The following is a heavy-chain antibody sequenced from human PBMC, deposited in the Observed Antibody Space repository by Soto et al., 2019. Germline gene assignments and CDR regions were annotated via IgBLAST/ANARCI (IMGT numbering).Heavy chain of an antibody. CDR2: INHSGST. CDR1: GGSFSGYY. Sequence: TSETLSLTCAVYGGSFSGYYWGWIRQPPGKGLEWIGEINHSGSTNYNPSLKSRVTISVDTSKNQFSLKLSSVTAADTAVYYCARGLGSWYGWLDPWSEGTLVTVSS. D-gene: IGHD2-15*01. CDR3: ARGLGSWYGWLDP. J-gene: IGHJ5*02. V-gene: IGHV4-34*01.